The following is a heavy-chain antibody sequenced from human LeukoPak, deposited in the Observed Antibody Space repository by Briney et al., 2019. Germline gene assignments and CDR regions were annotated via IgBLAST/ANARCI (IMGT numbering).Heavy chain of an antibody. CDR2: INLNGGSI. CDR3: ARDSVVGVATWDY. CDR1: ALNFDDFG. D-gene: IGHD2-15*01. J-gene: IGHJ4*02. Sequence: GGPLRLSCAASALNFDDFGMSWVRQVPGKGLEWASGINLNGGSIGYADSVKGRFTISRDNAKNSLYLQMNSLRVEDTAFYYCARDSVVGVATWDYWGQGTLVTVSS. V-gene: IGHV3-20*04.